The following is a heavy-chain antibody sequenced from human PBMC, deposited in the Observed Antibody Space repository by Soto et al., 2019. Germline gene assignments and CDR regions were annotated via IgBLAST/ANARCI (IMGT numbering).Heavy chain of an antibody. J-gene: IGHJ4*02. CDR3: ARDSGGYSMFDY. CDR2: IYYSGST. CDR1: GGSISSGDYY. Sequence: SETLSLTCTVSGGSISSGDYYWSWIRQPPGKGLEWIGYIYYSGSTFYNPSLKSRLTISVDTSRNQFSLSLTSVTAADTAVYFCARDSGGYSMFDYSGQGTPVTVSS. D-gene: IGHD3-22*01. V-gene: IGHV4-30-4*01.